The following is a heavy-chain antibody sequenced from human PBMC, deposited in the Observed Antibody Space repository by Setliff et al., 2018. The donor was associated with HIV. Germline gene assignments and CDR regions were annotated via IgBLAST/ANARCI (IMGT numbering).Heavy chain of an antibody. V-gene: IGHV3-7*01. Sequence: GGSLRLSCGASGFIFSDSWMDWVRQAPGKGLEWVANIKEDGSEIYYVDSVKGRFTISRDNAKKSLYLQMDTLTTEDTAVYYCATNFLYDILTGYFPYQFDQWGQGTLVTVSS. J-gene: IGHJ4*02. D-gene: IGHD3-9*01. CDR3: ATNFLYDILTGYFPYQFDQ. CDR2: IKEDGSEI. CDR1: GFIFSDSW.